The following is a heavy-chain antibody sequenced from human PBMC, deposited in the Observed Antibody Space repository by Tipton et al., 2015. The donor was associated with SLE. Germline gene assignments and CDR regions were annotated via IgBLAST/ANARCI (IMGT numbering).Heavy chain of an antibody. V-gene: IGHV4-28*01. CDR2: FYYSGGT. CDR3: ARTDYYGLAGN. J-gene: IGHJ4*02. CDR1: GYSISSRNF. Sequence: TLSLTCAVSGYSISSRNFWGWIRQPPGKGLEWIAYFYYSGGTYYNPSLKSRVTMSVDTSKNQFSLKLSSVTAVDTAVYYCARTDYYGLAGNWGQGTLVTVSS. D-gene: IGHD3-10*01.